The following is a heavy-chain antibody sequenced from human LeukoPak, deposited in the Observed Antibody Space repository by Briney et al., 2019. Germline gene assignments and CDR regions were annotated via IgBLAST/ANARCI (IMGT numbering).Heavy chain of an antibody. CDR3: ARRVSVANYYFDN. J-gene: IGHJ4*02. V-gene: IGHV4-38-2*02. CDR1: GFSISSGYY. CDR2: IYDGGST. Sequence: SETLSLTCTVSGFSISSGYYWGWIRQPPGKGLEWIGSIYDGGSTYYNPSLKSRVTISVDTSKNQLSLKLSSATAADTAVYYCARRVSVANYYFDNWGQGTLVTVSS. D-gene: IGHD6-19*01.